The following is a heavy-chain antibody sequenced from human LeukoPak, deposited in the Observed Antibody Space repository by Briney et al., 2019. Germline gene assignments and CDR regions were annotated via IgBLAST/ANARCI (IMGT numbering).Heavy chain of an antibody. CDR2: ISYDGGTK. CDR3: AKPGLQICSGGSCYFDY. J-gene: IGHJ4*02. Sequence: PGGSLRLSCAASGFTFSSFGMHWVRQAPGKGLEWVAVISYDGGTKYYPDSVRDRFTISRDNSKNTLYLQMDSLRAEDTAVYYCAKPGLQICSGGSCYFDYWGQGTLVTVSS. V-gene: IGHV3-30*18. D-gene: IGHD2-15*01. CDR1: GFTFSSFG.